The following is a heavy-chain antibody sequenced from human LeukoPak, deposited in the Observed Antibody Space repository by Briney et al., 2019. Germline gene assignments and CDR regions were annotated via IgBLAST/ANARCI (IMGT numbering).Heavy chain of an antibody. Sequence: GGSLRLSCAASGFTFSSYAMSWVRQAPGKGLEWVSAISGSGGSTYYADSVKGRFTISRDNSKNTLYLQMNSLRPEDTAVYYCARGQRRHTDMAPSFDYWGQGTLVTVSS. J-gene: IGHJ4*02. D-gene: IGHD5-18*01. CDR1: GFTFSSYA. V-gene: IGHV3-23*01. CDR3: ARGQRRHTDMAPSFDY. CDR2: ISGSGGST.